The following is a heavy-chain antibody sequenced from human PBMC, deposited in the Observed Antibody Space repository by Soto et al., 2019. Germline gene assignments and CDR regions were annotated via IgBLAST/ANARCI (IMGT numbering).Heavy chain of an antibody. Sequence: PLEILCLTWTVSGGKIGDLCGRWIRQPPGKGLEWIGYIYYSGSTNYNPSLKSRVTISVDTSKNQFSLKLSSVTAADTAVYYCARARGITALSPHMDVWGKGTTVTVSS. CDR3: ARARGITALSPHMDV. CDR1: GGKIGDLC. V-gene: IGHV4-59*11. D-gene: IGHD6-13*01. CDR2: IYYSGST. J-gene: IGHJ6*03.